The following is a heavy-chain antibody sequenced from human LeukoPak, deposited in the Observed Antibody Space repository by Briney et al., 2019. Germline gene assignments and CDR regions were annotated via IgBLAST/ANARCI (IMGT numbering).Heavy chain of an antibody. V-gene: IGHV4-34*01. Sequence: PSETLSLTCAVYGGSFSGFYWSWIRQPPGKGLEWIGEINHSGSTNYNPSLKSRVTISVDTSKNQFSLKLSSVTAADTAVYYCAREDSSGWYSAFDIWGQGTMVTVSS. CDR3: AREDSSGWYSAFDI. CDR2: INHSGST. CDR1: GGSFSGFY. J-gene: IGHJ3*02. D-gene: IGHD6-19*01.